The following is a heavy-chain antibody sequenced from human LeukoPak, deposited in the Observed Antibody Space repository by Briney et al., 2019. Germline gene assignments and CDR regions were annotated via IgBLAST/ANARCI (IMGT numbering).Heavy chain of an antibody. J-gene: IGHJ4*02. CDR2: ISSSGSTI. CDR1: GFTFSSYE. Sequence: GGSLRLSCAASGFTFSSYEMNWVRPAPGKGLEWVSYISSSGSTIYYADSVKGRFTISRDNAKNSLYLQMNSLRAEDTAVYYCARGGEYGDYPDYWGQGTLVTVSS. D-gene: IGHD4-17*01. V-gene: IGHV3-48*03. CDR3: ARGGEYGDYPDY.